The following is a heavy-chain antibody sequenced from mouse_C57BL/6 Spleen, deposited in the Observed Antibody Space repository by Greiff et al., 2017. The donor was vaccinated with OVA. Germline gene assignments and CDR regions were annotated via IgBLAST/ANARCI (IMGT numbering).Heavy chain of an antibody. D-gene: IGHD1-1*01. CDR3: ARGGIYYYGSSRYFDV. CDR1: GYSFTGYY. CDR2: INPSTGGT. V-gene: IGHV1-42*01. Sequence: VQLQQSGPELVKPGASVKISCKASGYSFTGYYMNWVKQSPEKSLEWIGEINPSTGGTTYNQKFKAKATLTVDKSSSTAYMQLKSLTSEDSAVYYCARGGIYYYGSSRYFDVWGTGTTVTVSS. J-gene: IGHJ1*03.